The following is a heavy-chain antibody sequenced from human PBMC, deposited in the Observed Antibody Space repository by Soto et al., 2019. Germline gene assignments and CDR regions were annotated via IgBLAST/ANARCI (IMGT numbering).Heavy chain of an antibody. CDR2: ISGSGGST. CDR1: GFTFSSYA. CDR3: ARYGTRGDW. V-gene: IGHV3-23*01. D-gene: IGHD2-8*01. J-gene: IGHJ5*01. Sequence: PGGSLRLSCAASGFTFSSYAMSWVRQAPGKGLEWVSAISGSGGSTYYADSVKGRLTISRDNAKDSLYLHLNSLRVGDTAVYYCARYGTRGDWWGLGTQVTVSS.